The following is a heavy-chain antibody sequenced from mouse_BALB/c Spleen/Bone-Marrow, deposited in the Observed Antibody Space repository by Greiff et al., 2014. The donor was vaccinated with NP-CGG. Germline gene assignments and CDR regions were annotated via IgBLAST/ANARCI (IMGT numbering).Heavy chain of an antibody. CDR2: IHPNSGNT. CDR3: ARHHRYAYYFDY. D-gene: IGHD2-14*01. V-gene: IGHV1S130*01. CDR1: GYAFTNPW. Sequence: QVQLQQPGSVLVRPGASVKLSCKASGYAFTNPWIHWAKQRPGQGLEWIGEIHPNSGNTNFNEKFKVKATLTVDTSSSTAYVDLSSLTAEDSAVYYCARHHRYAYYFDYWGQGTTLTVSS. J-gene: IGHJ2*01.